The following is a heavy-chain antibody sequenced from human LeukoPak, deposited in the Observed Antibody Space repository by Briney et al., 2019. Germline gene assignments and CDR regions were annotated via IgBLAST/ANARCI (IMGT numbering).Heavy chain of an antibody. CDR2: ISAYNGNK. CDR1: GYTFTSYG. V-gene: IGHV1-18*01. Sequence: AAVKVSCKASGYTFTSYGISWVRQAPGQGLEWMGWISAYNGNKNYVQKLQGRVTMTTNTYTSTAYMEVKSLRSDYTAVYYCARVGGDCSSTSCYIDPWGQGTRVT. D-gene: IGHD2-2*03. CDR3: ARVGGDCSSTSCYIDP. J-gene: IGHJ5*02.